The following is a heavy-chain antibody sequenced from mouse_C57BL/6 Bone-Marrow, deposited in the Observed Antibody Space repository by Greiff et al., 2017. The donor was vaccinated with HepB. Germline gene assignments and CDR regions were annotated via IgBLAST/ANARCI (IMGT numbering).Heavy chain of an antibody. CDR2: INPNNGGT. V-gene: IGHV1-26*01. J-gene: IGHJ1*03. CDR3: AHRGPITTVVATEYFDV. CDR1: GYTFTDYY. Sequence: EVQLQQSGPELVKPGASVKISCKASGYTFTDYYMNWVKQSHGKSLEWIGDINPNNGGTSYNQKFKGKATLTVDKSSSTAYMELRSLTSEDSAVYYCAHRGPITTVVATEYFDVWGTGTTVTVSS. D-gene: IGHD1-1*01.